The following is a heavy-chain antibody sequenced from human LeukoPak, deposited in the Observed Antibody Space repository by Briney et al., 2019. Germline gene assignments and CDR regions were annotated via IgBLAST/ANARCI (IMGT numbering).Heavy chain of an antibody. CDR3: AKLGFSGVGKLTLFDY. V-gene: IGHV3-30*18. CDR1: GFTFSSYG. CDR2: ISYDGSNK. Sequence: GRSLRLSCAASGFTFSSYGMHWVRQAPGKGLEWGAVISYDGSNKYYADSVKGRFTISRDNSKNTLYLQMNSLRAEDTAVYYCAKLGFSGVGKLTLFDYWGQGTLVTVSS. J-gene: IGHJ4*02. D-gene: IGHD3-10*01.